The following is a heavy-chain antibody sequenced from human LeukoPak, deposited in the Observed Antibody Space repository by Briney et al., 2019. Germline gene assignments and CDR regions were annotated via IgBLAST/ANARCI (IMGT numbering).Heavy chain of an antibody. CDR2: IYSGGST. CDR1: GFTVSNNY. J-gene: IGHJ4*02. Sequence: GGSLRLSCAASGFTVSNNYMSWVRRAAGKGLEWVSLIYSGGSTYYADSVKGRFTISRDNSKNTLYLQMNSLRAEDTAVYYCARGGGSGAYFDYWGQGTLVTVSS. D-gene: IGHD2-8*02. V-gene: IGHV3-53*01. CDR3: ARGGGSGAYFDY.